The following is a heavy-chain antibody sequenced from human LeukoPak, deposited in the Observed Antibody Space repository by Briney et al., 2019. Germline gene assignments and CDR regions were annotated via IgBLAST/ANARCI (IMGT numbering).Heavy chain of an antibody. CDR1: GFTFSTYA. D-gene: IGHD2-15*01. V-gene: IGHV3-23*01. Sequence: GGSLRLSCAASGFTFSTYAMSWVRQAPGKGLEWVSAISSSGSGTYYTYYTDSVKGRFTIYRDNSKNTLYLQMNSLRVEDTAVYYCARYEDSANKVDYWGQGTLVTVSS. J-gene: IGHJ4*02. CDR2: ISSSGSGTYYT. CDR3: ARYEDSANKVDY.